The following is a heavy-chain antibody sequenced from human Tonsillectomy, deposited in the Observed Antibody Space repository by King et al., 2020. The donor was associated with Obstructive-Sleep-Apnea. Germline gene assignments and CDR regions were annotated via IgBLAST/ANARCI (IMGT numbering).Heavy chain of an antibody. CDR3: ARSPTLEAAGMALGY. V-gene: IGHV4-4*02. J-gene: IGHJ4*02. D-gene: IGHD6-13*01. CDR2: IYHSVST. CDR1: GGSISSGNW. Sequence: QLQESGPGLVKPSGTLSLTCAFSGGSISSGNWCTWVRQPPGQGLEWSVEIYHSVSTNYNPSLKSRVAISVDRSKNRFSLKLTSVTAADTAVYYCARSPTLEAAGMALGYWGQGTLVTVSS.